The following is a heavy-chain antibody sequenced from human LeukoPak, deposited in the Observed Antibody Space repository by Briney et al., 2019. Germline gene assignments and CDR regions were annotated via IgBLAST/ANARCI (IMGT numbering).Heavy chain of an antibody. Sequence: ASVKVSCKASGYTFTSYDINWVRQATGQGLEWMGWMNPNSGNTGYAQKFQGRVTITRNTSISTAYMELSSLRSEDTAVYYCARALYDCVWGSYRQDAFDIWGQGTMVTVSS. CDR1: GYTFTSYD. CDR2: MNPNSGNT. J-gene: IGHJ3*02. CDR3: ARALYDCVWGSYRQDAFDI. D-gene: IGHD3-16*02. V-gene: IGHV1-8*03.